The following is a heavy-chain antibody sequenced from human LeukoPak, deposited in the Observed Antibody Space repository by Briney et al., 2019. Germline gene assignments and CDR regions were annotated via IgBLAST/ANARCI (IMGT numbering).Heavy chain of an antibody. J-gene: IGHJ6*02. CDR2: ISGSGGST. Sequence: GGSLRLSCAASGFTFSSYAMSWVRQAPGKGLERVSGISGSGGSTYYADSVKGRFTISRDNSKNTLYLQMNSLRAEDTAVYYCAKGAARQDYYYGMDVWGQGTTVTVSS. V-gene: IGHV3-23*01. D-gene: IGHD6-6*01. CDR1: GFTFSSYA. CDR3: AKGAARQDYYYGMDV.